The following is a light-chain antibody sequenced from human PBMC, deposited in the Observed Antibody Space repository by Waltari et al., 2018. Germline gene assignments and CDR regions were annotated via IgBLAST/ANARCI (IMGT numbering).Light chain of an antibody. CDR3: SSFTGSGVL. CDR2: DVS. Sequence: QSALTQPASVSGPPGQSLTISSTGTSRDIGRYACDSWYQQHPGKAPKLLIYDVSNRPSGVSYRFSASKSGDTAALTISGLQAEDEADYYCSSFTGSGVLFGGGTKVTVL. V-gene: IGLV2-14*03. CDR1: SRDIGRYAC. J-gene: IGLJ2*01.